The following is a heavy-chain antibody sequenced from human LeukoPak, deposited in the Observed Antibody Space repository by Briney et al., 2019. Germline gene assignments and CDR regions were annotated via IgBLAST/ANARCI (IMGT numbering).Heavy chain of an antibody. Sequence: SETLSLTCTVSGYSISSGYYWGWIRQPPGKGLEWIASMYHAGSTYYNPSLKSRVTISIDTSKNQFSLRLTSVTAADTAVYYCATGGPVEQLGWFGAWGQGILVTVSS. CDR2: MYHAGST. J-gene: IGHJ5*02. D-gene: IGHD6-6*01. V-gene: IGHV4-38-2*02. CDR3: ATGGPVEQLGWFGA. CDR1: GYSISSGYY.